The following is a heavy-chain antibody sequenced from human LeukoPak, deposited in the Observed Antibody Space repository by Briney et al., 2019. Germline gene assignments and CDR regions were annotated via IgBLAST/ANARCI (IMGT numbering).Heavy chain of an antibody. V-gene: IGHV3-23*01. CDR2: ISGNNGNT. CDR1: GFTFRTYA. J-gene: IGHJ6*03. Sequence: PGGSLRLSCAASGFTFRTYAMSWVRQAPGKGLEWVSNISGNNGNTYYADSVKGRFTISRDDSKNTLYLQMNSLRAEDTAVYYCAKRHYYYYMDVWGKGTTVTVSS. CDR3: AKRHYYYYMDV.